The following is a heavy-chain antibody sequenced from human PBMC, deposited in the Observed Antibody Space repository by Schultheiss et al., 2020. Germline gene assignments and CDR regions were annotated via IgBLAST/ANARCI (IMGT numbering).Heavy chain of an antibody. D-gene: IGHD2-15*01. CDR3: ARGQRREVVAARDNWFDP. J-gene: IGHJ5*02. CDR2: IYHNGNP. V-gene: IGHV4-30-2*01. Sequence: SETLSLTCAVSGGSIGTGPYSWSWVRQPPGKGLEWIGYIYHNGNPYYAPSLKSRVTISVDTSKNQFSLKLSSVTAADTAVYYCARGQRREVVAARDNWFDPWGQGTLVTVSS. CDR1: GGSIGTGPYS.